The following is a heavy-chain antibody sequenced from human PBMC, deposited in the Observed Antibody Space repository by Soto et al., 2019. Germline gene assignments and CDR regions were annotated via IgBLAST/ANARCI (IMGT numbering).Heavy chain of an antibody. D-gene: IGHD2-8*01. CDR1: GFTFSAYA. J-gene: IGHJ3*02. CDR2: VGGSDTDK. V-gene: IGHV3-23*01. CDR3: AKDATAVNGVWDPFDM. Sequence: EVQLLESGGGVVQPGGSLRLSCVASGFTFSAYAMSWVRQAPGKGLQWVSGVGGSDTDKHYADSVRGRFTVSRDNSKNTLYLQMNRLRADDTAVYYCAKDATAVNGVWDPFDMWGQGIEVTVSS.